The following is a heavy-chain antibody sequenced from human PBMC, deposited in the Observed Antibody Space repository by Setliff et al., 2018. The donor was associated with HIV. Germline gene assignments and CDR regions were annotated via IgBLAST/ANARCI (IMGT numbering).Heavy chain of an antibody. D-gene: IGHD6-13*01. J-gene: IGHJ3*02. CDR2: INPNSGDT. CDR1: GYTFTGYY. V-gene: IGHV1-2*06. CDR3: ARRGRQQSDAFDI. Sequence: VASVKVSCKASGYTFTGYYVHWVRQAPGQGLEWVGRINPNSGDTNYAQKFQGRVTMTRDTSISTAYMELGRLRSDDTAVYYCARRGRQQSDAFDIWGQGTMVTVSS.